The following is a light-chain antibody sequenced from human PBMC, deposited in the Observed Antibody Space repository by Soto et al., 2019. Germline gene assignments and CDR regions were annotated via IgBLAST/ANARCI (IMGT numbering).Light chain of an antibody. J-gene: IGLJ2*01. V-gene: IGLV1-40*01. CDR3: QSYGSSLSGYVV. Sequence: QLVLTQPPSVSGAPGQRVTISCTGSSSNIGAGYDVHWYQQLPGTAPKLLIYGNSNRPSGVPDRFSGSKSGTSASLAITGLLAEDEADYCCQSYGSSLSGYVVFGGGPKLTVL. CDR2: GNS. CDR1: SSNIGAGYD.